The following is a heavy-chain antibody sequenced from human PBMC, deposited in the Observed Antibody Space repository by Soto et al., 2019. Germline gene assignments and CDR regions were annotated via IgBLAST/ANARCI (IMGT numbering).Heavy chain of an antibody. CDR3: ARALAAAGSF. V-gene: IGHV3-7*01. D-gene: IGHD6-13*01. CDR2: MKQDGSEK. CDR1: GFTFDIYW. Sequence: EVRLVESGGGLVQPGGSLRLSCAASGFTFDIYWMHWVRQAPGKGLEWVANMKQDGSEKYYVDSVKGRFTISRDNAKNSLYLQMNSLRVEDTAVYYCARALAAAGSFWGQGTLVTVSS. J-gene: IGHJ4*02.